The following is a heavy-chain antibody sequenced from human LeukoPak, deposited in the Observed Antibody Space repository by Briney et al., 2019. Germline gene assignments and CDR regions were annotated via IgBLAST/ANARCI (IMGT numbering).Heavy chain of an antibody. CDR2: INTNTGNP. D-gene: IGHD1-26*01. CDR1: EDTFTSYA. CDR3: ARDKGWELHGGIDY. Sequence: GASVKVSCKASEDTFTSYAMNWVRQAPGQGLEWMGWINTNTGNPTYAQGFTGRFVFSSDTSVSTAYLQISSLKAEDTAVYYCARDKGWELHGGIDYWGPGTLVTVSS. J-gene: IGHJ4*02. V-gene: IGHV7-4-1*02.